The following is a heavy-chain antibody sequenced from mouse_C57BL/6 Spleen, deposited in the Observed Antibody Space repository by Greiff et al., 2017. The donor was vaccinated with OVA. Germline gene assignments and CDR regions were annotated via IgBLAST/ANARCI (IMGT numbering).Heavy chain of an antibody. D-gene: IGHD2-5*01. CDR2: INPSSGYT. V-gene: IGHV1-4*01. Sequence: QVQLKESGAELARPGASVKMSCKASGYTFTSYTMHWVKQRPGQGLEWIGYINPSSGYTKYNQKFKDKATLTADKSSSTAYMQLSSLTSEDSAVYYCARKSNEGYFDYWGQGTTLTVSS. J-gene: IGHJ2*01. CDR1: GYTFTSYT. CDR3: ARKSNEGYFDY.